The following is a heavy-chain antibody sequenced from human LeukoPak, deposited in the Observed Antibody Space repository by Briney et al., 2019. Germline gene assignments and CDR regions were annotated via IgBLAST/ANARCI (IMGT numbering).Heavy chain of an antibody. CDR1: GGSISSYY. V-gene: IGHV4-59*01. D-gene: IGHD6-19*01. CDR3: ARDPVAGEAFDI. CDR2: TYYSGST. J-gene: IGHJ3*02. Sequence: PSETLSLTCTVSGGSISSYYWSWIRQPPGKGLEWIGYTYYSGSTNYNPSLKSRVTISVDTSKNQFSLKLSSVTAADTAVYYCARDPVAGEAFDIWGQGTMVTVSS.